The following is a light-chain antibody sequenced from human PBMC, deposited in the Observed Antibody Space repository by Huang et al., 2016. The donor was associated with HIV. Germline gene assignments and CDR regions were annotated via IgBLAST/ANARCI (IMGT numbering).Light chain of an antibody. CDR1: QSISNS. J-gene: IGKJ1*01. CDR2: AAS. Sequence: DIQMTQSPSSLSASIGDRVTITCRASQSISNSFNWYQHKPGKAPKLLIYAASSLQSGVPSRFSGSGSGTDFTLTISSLQPEDFATYYCQQSYSSSWTFGHGTKVEIK. V-gene: IGKV1-39*01. CDR3: QQSYSSSWT.